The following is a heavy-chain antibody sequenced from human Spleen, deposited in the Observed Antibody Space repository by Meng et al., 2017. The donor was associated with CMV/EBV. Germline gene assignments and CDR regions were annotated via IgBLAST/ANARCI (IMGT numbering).Heavy chain of an antibody. V-gene: IGHV1-18*01. CDR1: GYKFDIYA. CDR3: ARAGASVTTNFDF. Sequence: QIQLVQSGPELRRPGASVKGSCKASGYKFDIYAITWVRQAPGQGLEWVGWVSGENGETNYGQKFQDRVTVTADTLTKTAYMEMRSLRSDDSAMYYCARAGASVTTNFDFWGQGTLVTVSS. CDR2: VSGENGET. J-gene: IGHJ4*02. D-gene: IGHD4-17*01.